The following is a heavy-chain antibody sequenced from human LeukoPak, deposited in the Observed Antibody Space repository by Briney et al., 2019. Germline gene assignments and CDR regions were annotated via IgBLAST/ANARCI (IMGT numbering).Heavy chain of an antibody. CDR3: AKIAVAALEDDAFDI. D-gene: IGHD6-19*01. V-gene: IGHV3-64*04. J-gene: IGHJ3*02. Sequence: GGSLRLSCSASGFTFTSYAMHWVRQAPGKGLEYVSAISSNGGNTYYADSVKGRFTISRDNSKNTLFLQMNNLRTEDSAVYFCAKIAVAALEDDAFDIWGQGTMVTVSS. CDR2: ISSNGGNT. CDR1: GFTFTSYA.